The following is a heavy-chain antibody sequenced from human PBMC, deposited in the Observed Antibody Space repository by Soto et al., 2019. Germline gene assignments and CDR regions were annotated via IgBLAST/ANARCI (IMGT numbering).Heavy chain of an antibody. J-gene: IGHJ4*02. CDR1: GYTFTSYY. CDR3: ARDLEYQLLFWDN. V-gene: IGHV1-18*04. Sequence: ASVKVSCKASGYTFTSYYMHWVRQAPGQGLEWMGWISAYNGNTNYAQKLQGRVTMTTDTSTSTAYMELRSLRSDDTAVYYCARDLEYQLLFWDNWGQGTLVTAPQ. D-gene: IGHD2-2*01. CDR2: ISAYNGNT.